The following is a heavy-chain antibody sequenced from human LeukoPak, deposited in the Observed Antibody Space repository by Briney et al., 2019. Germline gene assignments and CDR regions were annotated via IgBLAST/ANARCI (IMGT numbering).Heavy chain of an antibody. CDR3: ARVPTKISTVVTRWFDP. J-gene: IGHJ5*02. V-gene: IGHV1-8*03. D-gene: IGHD4-23*01. CDR1: GYTFTGND. CDR2: MNPNSGNT. Sequence: ASVKVSCKASGYTFTGNDINWVRQATGQGLEWMGWMNPNSGNTGYAQKFQGRVTITRNTSISTAYMELSSLRSEDTAVYYCARVPTKISTVVTRWFDPWGQGTLVTVSS.